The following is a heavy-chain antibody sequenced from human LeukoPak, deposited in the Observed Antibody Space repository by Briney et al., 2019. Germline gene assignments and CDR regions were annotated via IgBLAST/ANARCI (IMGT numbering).Heavy chain of an antibody. V-gene: IGHV1-2*06. CDR3: ASWDWNPNYYFDY. D-gene: IGHD1-1*01. CDR1: GYTFTGYY. Sequence: ASVKVSCKTSGYTFTGYYMHWVRQAPGQGLEWMGRINPNSGGANYAQKFQGRVTMTRDTSITTAYMELSSLRSDDTAVYYCASWDWNPNYYFDYWGQGTLVTVSS. J-gene: IGHJ4*02. CDR2: INPNSGGA.